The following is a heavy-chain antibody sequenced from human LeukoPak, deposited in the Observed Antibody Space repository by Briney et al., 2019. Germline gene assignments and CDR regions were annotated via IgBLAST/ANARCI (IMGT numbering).Heavy chain of an antibody. V-gene: IGHV3-23*01. CDR3: AKSLLTTATGTGRAFDI. CDR1: GFTFSSYA. CDR2: ISGSGGST. D-gene: IGHD1-1*01. Sequence: PGGSLKLSCAASGFTFSSYAMSWVRQAPGKGLEWVSAISGSGGSTYYADSVRGRLTISRDNSKNTLYLQMNSLRADDTAVYYCAKSLLTTATGTGRAFDIWGQGTMVTVSS. J-gene: IGHJ3*02.